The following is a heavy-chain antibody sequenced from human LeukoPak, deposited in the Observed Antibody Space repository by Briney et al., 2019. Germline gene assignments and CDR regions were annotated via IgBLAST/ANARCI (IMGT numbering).Heavy chain of an antibody. CDR2: IHYSGTT. CDR1: GYSISSGYY. Sequence: SETLSLTCTVSGYSISSGYYWGWIRQPPGKGLDWIASIHYSGTTYYNPSLKSRVTISVDTSKNHFSLKLSSVTAADTAVYYCARGPTYQPIDSWGQGTLVTVSS. CDR3: ARGPTYQPIDS. V-gene: IGHV4-38-2*02. J-gene: IGHJ4*02. D-gene: IGHD2-2*01.